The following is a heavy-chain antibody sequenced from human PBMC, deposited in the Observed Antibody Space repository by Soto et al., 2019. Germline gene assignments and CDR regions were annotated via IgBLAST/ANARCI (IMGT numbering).Heavy chain of an antibody. J-gene: IGHJ6*03. Sequence: QVQLVQSGAEVKKPGASVKVSCKASGYTFTSYDINWVRQATGQGLEWMGWMNHNSGNTGYAQKFQDRVTMTRNTSIRTAYMELSSLRSEDTAVYYCASVHSSSWDYYYYYYMDVWGKGTTVTVSS. CDR3: ASVHSSSWDYYYYYYMDV. V-gene: IGHV1-8*01. D-gene: IGHD6-6*01. CDR1: GYTFTSYD. CDR2: MNHNSGNT.